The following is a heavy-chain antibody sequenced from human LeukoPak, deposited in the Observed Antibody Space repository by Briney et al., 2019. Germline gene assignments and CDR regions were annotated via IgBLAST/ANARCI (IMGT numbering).Heavy chain of an antibody. J-gene: IGHJ4*02. CDR2: INHSGST. CDR1: GGPFSGYY. Sequence: TSETLSLTCAVYGGPFSGYYWSWIRQPPGKGLEWIGEINHSGSTNYNPSLKSRVTISVDTSKNQFSLKLSSVTAADTAVYYCARGGPTGTTIFDYWDQGTLVTVSS. V-gene: IGHV4-34*01. D-gene: IGHD1-7*01. CDR3: ARGGPTGTTIFDY.